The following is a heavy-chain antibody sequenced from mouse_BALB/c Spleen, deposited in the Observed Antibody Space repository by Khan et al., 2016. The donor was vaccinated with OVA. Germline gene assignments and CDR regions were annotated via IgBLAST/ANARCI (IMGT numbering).Heavy chain of an antibody. Sequence: QVQLQQSGAELAKPGASVKMSCKASGYTFTSYWMHWVKQRPGQGLEWIGFINPTTGYTEYNQTFKDKATLTADKSSSTAYMQLSSLTSEDSAVYYCARSPTMITQFSYWGQGTLVTVSA. CDR1: GYTFTSYW. J-gene: IGHJ3*01. V-gene: IGHV1-7*01. CDR2: INPTTGYT. CDR3: ARSPTMITQFSY. D-gene: IGHD2-4*01.